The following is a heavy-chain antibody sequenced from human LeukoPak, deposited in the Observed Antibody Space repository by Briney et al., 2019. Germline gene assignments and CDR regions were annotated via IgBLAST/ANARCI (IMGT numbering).Heavy chain of an antibody. CDR1: GYTFIDYY. CDR2: INPNSGVT. J-gene: IGHJ4*02. Sequence: ASVKVSCKASGYTFIDYYLQWVRQAPGQGLEWVGWINPNSGVTNYAQKFQGRVSMTSDTSISTVYMELSRLRSDDTAVYWCARGLYSSGWYDYWGQGTLVTVSS. D-gene: IGHD6-19*01. CDR3: ARGLYSSGWYDY. V-gene: IGHV1-2*02.